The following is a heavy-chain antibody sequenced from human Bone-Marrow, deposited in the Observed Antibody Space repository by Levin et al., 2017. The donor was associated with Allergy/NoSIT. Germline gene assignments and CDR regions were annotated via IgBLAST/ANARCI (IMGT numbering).Heavy chain of an antibody. CDR2: ISYDGSNK. CDR1: GFTFSSYA. J-gene: IGHJ6*03. CDR3: ARVIGGYDSAYYYYMDV. V-gene: IGHV3-30-3*01. D-gene: IGHD5-12*01. Sequence: GESLKISCAASGFTFSSYAMHWVRQAPGKGLEWVAVISYDGSNKYYADSVKGRFTISRDNSKNTLYLQMNSLRAEDTAVYYCARVIGGYDSAYYYYMDVWGKGTTVTVSS.